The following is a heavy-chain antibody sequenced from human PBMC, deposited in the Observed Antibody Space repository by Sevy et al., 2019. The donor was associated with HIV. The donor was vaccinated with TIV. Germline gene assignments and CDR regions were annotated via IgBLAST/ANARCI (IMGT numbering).Heavy chain of an antibody. CDR3: ARIVATPAGYYYYMDV. V-gene: IGHV1-69*10. J-gene: IGHJ6*03. D-gene: IGHD5-12*01. CDR2: IIPILGIA. CDR1: GGTFSSYA. Sequence: SVKVSCKASGGTFSSYAISWVRQAPGQGLEWMGGIIPILGIANYAQKFQGRVTITADKSTSTAYMELSSLRSEDTAVYYCARIVATPAGYYYYMDVWGKGTTVTVSS.